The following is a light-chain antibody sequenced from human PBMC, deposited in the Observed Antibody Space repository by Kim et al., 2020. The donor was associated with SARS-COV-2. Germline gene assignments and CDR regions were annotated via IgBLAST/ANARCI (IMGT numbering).Light chain of an antibody. CDR1: QTVSNNY. CDR3: HQYSTSPIT. Sequence: SPGESAAFSCRASQTVSNNYLAWYQQKPGQAPRLLIYAAFARVTGIPDRFSGSGSGTDFTLTITRLEPEDFAVYYCHQYSTSPITFGQGTRLEIK. V-gene: IGKV3-20*01. CDR2: AAF. J-gene: IGKJ5*01.